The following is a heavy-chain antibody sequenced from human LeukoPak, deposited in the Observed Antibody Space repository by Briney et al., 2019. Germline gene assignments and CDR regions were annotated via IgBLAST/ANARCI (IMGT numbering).Heavy chain of an antibody. J-gene: IGHJ4*02. CDR1: GFTFTRYS. D-gene: IGHD6-6*01. V-gene: IGHV3-21*01. CDR2: ISNSGSYI. Sequence: GGSLRLSCAASGFTFTRYSMNWVRQAPGKGLEWVSSISNSGSYIFYAQSVEGRFIISRDNAKNSHYLQMNSLRVDDTALYFCARGTYRSSSPSIGMPYYLDYWGQGNLVTVSS. CDR3: ARGTYRSSSPSIGMPYYLDY.